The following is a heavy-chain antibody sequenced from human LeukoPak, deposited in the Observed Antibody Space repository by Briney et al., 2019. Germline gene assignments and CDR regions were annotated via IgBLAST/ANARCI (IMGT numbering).Heavy chain of an antibody. CDR2: ISGSGNTA. J-gene: IGHJ4*02. CDR1: GLSLSSSA. CDR3: AKDLSGAHDY. D-gene: IGHD2-15*01. V-gene: IGHV3-23*01. Sequence: GGSLRLSCAASGLSLSSSAMSWVRQAPGQGPQWVASISGSGNTAYYADSVKGRFTISRDNAKNTLYLQMNSLRVEDTAVYYCAKDLSGAHDYWGQGTVVTVSS.